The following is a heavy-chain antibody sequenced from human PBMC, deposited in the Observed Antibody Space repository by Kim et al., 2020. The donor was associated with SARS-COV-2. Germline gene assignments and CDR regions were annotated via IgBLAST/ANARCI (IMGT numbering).Heavy chain of an antibody. V-gene: IGHV3-23*01. J-gene: IGHJ4*02. CDR2: ISTGGDGT. Sequence: GGSLRLSCAASGFTFSRSAMSWVRQPPGKGLEWVSAISTGGDGTYYADSVKGRFAISRDISKNTLYLQMNSLRAEDTAVYYCAARGTFLVWGGQGTLVTVSS. D-gene: IGHD1-26*01. CDR1: GFTFSRSA. CDR3: AARGTFLVW.